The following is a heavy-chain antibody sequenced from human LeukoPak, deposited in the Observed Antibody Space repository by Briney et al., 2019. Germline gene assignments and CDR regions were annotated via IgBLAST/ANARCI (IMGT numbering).Heavy chain of an antibody. V-gene: IGHV1-69*04. CDR1: GGTFSSYA. D-gene: IGHD4-23*01. J-gene: IGHJ3*02. CDR2: IIPILGIA. Sequence: SVKVSCKASGGTFSSYAISWVRQAPGQGLAWMGRIIPILGIANYAQKFQGRVTITADKSTSTAYMELSSLRSEDTAVYYCATDPTIDYGGKQRDSDDAFDIWGQGTMVTVSS. CDR3: ATDPTIDYGGKQRDSDDAFDI.